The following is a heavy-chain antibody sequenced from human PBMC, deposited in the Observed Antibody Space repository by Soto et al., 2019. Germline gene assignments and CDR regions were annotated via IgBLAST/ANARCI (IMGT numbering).Heavy chain of an antibody. CDR2: ISGHNGKT. Sequence: GXSVKVSCKASCYTFINHGISWVRQAPGQGLEWMGWISGHNGKTNYAQKFQGRVTMTTDTSTSTAFMELRSLRSDDTAVYYCARDSYPLAYFFDYWGQGTLVTVYS. V-gene: IGHV1-18*04. J-gene: IGHJ4*02. CDR3: ARDSYPLAYFFDY. CDR1: CYTFINHG.